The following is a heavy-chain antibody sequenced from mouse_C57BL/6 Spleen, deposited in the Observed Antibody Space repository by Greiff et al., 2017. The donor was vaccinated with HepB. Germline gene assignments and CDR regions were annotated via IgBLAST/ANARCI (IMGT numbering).Heavy chain of an antibody. J-gene: IGHJ2*01. D-gene: IGHD2-5*01. CDR2: IDPNSGGT. V-gene: IGHV1-72*01. CDR1: GYTFTSYW. CDR3: ARNYYSNYDYYFDY. Sequence: QVQLQQPGAELVKPGASVKLSCKASGYTFTSYWMHWVKQRPGRGLEWIGRIDPNSGGTKYNEKFKSKATLTVDKPSSTAYMQLSSLTSEDSAVYYCARNYYSNYDYYFDYWGQGTTLTVSS.